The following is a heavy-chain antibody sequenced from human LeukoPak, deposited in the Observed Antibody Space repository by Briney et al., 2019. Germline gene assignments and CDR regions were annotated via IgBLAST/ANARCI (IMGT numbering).Heavy chain of an antibody. D-gene: IGHD3-10*01. CDR1: GGSISSYY. CDR3: ARQPEHMVRGLVIPYYFDY. J-gene: IGHJ4*02. CDR2: IYYSGST. Sequence: EASETLSLTCTVSGGSISSYYWSWIRQPPGKGLEWIGYIYYSGSTNYNPSLKSRVTISLDKSKNQFSLKLSSVTAADTAVYYCARQPEHMVRGLVIPYYFDYWGQGTLVTVSS. V-gene: IGHV4-59*08.